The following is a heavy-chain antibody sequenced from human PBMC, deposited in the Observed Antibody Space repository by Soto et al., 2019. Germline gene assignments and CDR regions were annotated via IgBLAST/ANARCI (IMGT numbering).Heavy chain of an antibody. V-gene: IGHV1-69*12. CDR2: IMPVFPTP. D-gene: IGHD3-3*02. Sequence: QVQLVQSGAEVKKPGSSVKVSCKASGGTFSTSAISWVRQAPGRGLEWVGGIMPVFPTPDYAQKFQGRVTITADESTTTAYLELTSLRTDDTAVYYCARDTDRQQLGGNYYYILDVWGQGTAITVSS. CDR1: GGTFSTSA. CDR3: ARDTDRQQLGGNYYYILDV. J-gene: IGHJ6*02.